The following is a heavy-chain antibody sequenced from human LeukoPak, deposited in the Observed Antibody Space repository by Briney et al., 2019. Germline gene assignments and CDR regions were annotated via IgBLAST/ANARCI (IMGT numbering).Heavy chain of an antibody. V-gene: IGHV4-59*08. CDR3: ARQSTAPPLFKYYGVDV. D-gene: IGHD2-21*01. Sequence: PSETLSLTCTVSGAAISGYYWSWIRQPPGQGLEWIGYIYYSRSTTYNPSLKSRVSISVDTSKDQFSMKLSSMTAADTAVYYCARQSTAPPLFKYYGVDVWGQGTTVIVSS. J-gene: IGHJ6*02. CDR2: IYYSRST. CDR1: GAAISGYY.